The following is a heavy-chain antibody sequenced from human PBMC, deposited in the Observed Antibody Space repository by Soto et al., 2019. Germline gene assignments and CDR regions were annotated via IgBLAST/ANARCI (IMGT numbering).Heavy chain of an antibody. CDR3: AAYSHKGY. V-gene: IGHV3-66*01. CDR2: IYSGGST. CDR1: GFTVSNNY. J-gene: IGHJ4*02. D-gene: IGHD3-16*01. Sequence: EEQLVESGGDLVQPAGSLRLSCAASGFTVSNNYMSWVRQAPGKGLEWVSLIYSGGSTYYADSVKGRFTISRDSSKNTLYLQMNSLRAEDTAMYYCAAYSHKGYWGQGTLVTVSS.